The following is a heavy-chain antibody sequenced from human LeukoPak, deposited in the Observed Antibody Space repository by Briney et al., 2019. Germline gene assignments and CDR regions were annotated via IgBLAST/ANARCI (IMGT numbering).Heavy chain of an antibody. J-gene: IGHJ2*01. Sequence: GGSLRLSCAASGSTFSSHCMNWVRQAPGKGLEWVSSISGSSSYIYYADSVKGRFTISRGNAKNSLYLQMNSLRGEDTAVYYCASDGKEYCSGDSGSNFDFWGRGTLVTVSS. D-gene: IGHD2-15*01. CDR3: ASDGKEYCSGDSGSNFDF. V-gene: IGHV3-21*06. CDR1: GSTFSSHC. CDR2: ISGSSSYI.